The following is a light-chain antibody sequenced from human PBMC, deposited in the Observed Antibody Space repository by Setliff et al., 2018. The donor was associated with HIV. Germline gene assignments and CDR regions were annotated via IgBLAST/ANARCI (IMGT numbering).Light chain of an antibody. CDR2: DVT. V-gene: IGLV2-11*01. J-gene: IGLJ2*01. CDR3: CSYAGSYTPVI. Sequence: QSALTQPPSASGSPGQSVAISCTGTSSDIGSHNHVSWYQQYPGKAPKLMIYDVTKRPSGVPDRFSGSKSGNTASLTISGLQAEDEADYYCCSYAGSYTPVIFGGGTKVTVL. CDR1: SSDIGSHNH.